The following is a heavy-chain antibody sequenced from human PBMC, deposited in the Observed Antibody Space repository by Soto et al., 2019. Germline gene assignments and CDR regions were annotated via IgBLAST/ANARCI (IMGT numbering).Heavy chain of an antibody. CDR3: ARHHVRGRTIAGAAEF. V-gene: IGHV4-34*01. J-gene: IGHJ4*02. D-gene: IGHD6-13*01. CDR1: GGSFSGYY. Sequence: TSETLSLTCAVYGGSFSGYYWSWIRQPPGKGLEWIGEINHSGNTNFNPSLKSRVTISVDTSKNQLFLNLSSVTAADTAMYYCARHHVRGRTIAGAAEFWGQGTRVTVSS. CDR2: INHSGNT.